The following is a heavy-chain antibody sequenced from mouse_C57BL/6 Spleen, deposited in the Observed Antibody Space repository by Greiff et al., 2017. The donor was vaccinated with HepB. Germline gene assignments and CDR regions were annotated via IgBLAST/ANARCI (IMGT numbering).Heavy chain of an antibody. D-gene: IGHD1-1*01. Sequence: VQLQQPGAELVRPGTSVKLSCKASGYTFTSYWMHWVKQRPGQGLEWIGVIDPSDSYTNYNQKFKGKATLTVDTSSSTAYMQLSSLTSEDSAVYYCARKIIYYGSSYDYWGQGTTLTVSS. J-gene: IGHJ2*01. CDR2: IDPSDSYT. CDR1: GYTFTSYW. CDR3: ARKIIYYGSSYDY. V-gene: IGHV1-59*01.